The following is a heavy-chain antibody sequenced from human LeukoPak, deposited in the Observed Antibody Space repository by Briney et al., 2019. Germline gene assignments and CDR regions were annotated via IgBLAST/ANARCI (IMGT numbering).Heavy chain of an antibody. D-gene: IGHD3-16*02. CDR3: ARDRVITFGGVIVTNWFDP. J-gene: IGHJ5*02. CDR1: GGSFSGYY. Sequence: SETLSLTCAVYGGSFSGYYWSWIRQPPGKGLEWIGEINHSGSTNYNPSLKSRVTISVDTSKNQFSLKLSSVTAADTAVYYCARDRVITFGGVIVTNWFDPWGQGTLVTVSS. V-gene: IGHV4-34*01. CDR2: INHSGST.